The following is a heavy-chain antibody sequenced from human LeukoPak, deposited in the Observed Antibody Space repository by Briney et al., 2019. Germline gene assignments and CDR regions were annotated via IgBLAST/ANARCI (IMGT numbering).Heavy chain of an antibody. D-gene: IGHD6-13*01. Sequence: PGGSLRLSCVASGITFSNYAVSWVRQAPEKGLDWVSVISGSAHKIRYADSVKGRFTISRDNSENIVYLQMNSLRAEDTAVYYCAKVGEQQLVLEGDYFDYWGQGTLVTVSS. CDR1: GITFSNYA. CDR3: AKVGEQQLVLEGDYFDY. J-gene: IGHJ4*02. CDR2: ISGSAHKI. V-gene: IGHV3-23*01.